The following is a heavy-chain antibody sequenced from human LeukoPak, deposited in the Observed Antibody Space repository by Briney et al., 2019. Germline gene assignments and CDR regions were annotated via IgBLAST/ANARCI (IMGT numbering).Heavy chain of an antibody. D-gene: IGHD2-2*01. Sequence: GGSLRLSCAASGFTFSSYGMHWVRQAPGKGLEWVAVISYDGSNKYYADSVKGRFTISRDNSKNTLSLQMNSLRAEDTAVYYCATTVGYCSSTSCSRFRYFDYWGQGTLVTVSS. CDR2: ISYDGSNK. V-gene: IGHV3-30*03. J-gene: IGHJ4*02. CDR1: GFTFSSYG. CDR3: ATTVGYCSSTSCSRFRYFDY.